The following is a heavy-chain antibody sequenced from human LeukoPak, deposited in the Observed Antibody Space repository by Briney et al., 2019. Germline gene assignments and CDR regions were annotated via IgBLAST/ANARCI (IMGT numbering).Heavy chain of an antibody. J-gene: IGHJ4*02. CDR3: ARGLDDTYYDSSGYPRGTYYFDY. Sequence: SETLSLTCTVSGGSISSSSYYWGWIRQPPGKGLEWIGSIYYSGSTYYNPSLKSRVTISVDTSKNQFSLKLSSVTAADTAVYYCARGLDDTYYDSSGYPRGTYYFDYWGQGTLVTVSS. D-gene: IGHD3-22*01. V-gene: IGHV4-39*01. CDR1: GGSISSSSYY. CDR2: IYYSGST.